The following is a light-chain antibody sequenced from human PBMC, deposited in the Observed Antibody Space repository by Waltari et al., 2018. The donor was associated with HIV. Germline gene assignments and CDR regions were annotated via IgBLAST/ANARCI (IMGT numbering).Light chain of an antibody. CDR3: GTWDSSLSGGV. CDR1: SFNIGNNY. CDR2: ENN. Sequence: QSVLTQPPSVSAAPGQKVIISCSGSSFNIGNNYVSWYQQLPGTAPKLLIYENNKRPSGIPGRFSGSKSGTSATLGITGLQTGDEADYYCGTWDSSLSGGVFGGGTKLTVL. V-gene: IGLV1-51*01. J-gene: IGLJ3*02.